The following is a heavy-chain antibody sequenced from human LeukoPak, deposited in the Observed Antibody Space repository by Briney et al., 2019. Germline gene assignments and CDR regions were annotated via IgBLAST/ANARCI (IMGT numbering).Heavy chain of an antibody. J-gene: IGHJ4*02. Sequence: GGSLRLSCAASGFTFSSYSMNWVRQAPGKGLEWVSSISSSSSYIYYADSVKGRFTISRDNAKNSLYLQMNSLRAEDTAVYYCAKDLLTVTTELEFDYWGQGTLATVSS. CDR1: GFTFSSYS. CDR2: ISSSSSYI. D-gene: IGHD4-17*01. CDR3: AKDLLTVTTELEFDY. V-gene: IGHV3-21*01.